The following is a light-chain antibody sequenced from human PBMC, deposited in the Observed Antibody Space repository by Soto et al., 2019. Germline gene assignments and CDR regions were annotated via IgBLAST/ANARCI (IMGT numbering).Light chain of an antibody. CDR2: DAS. CDR3: QHYNYWPYT. J-gene: IGKJ2*01. V-gene: IGKV3-15*01. Sequence: ELVLTQSPGTLSLSPWERATLSCRASQTIDNTLAWYQRKPGQAPRLLIYDASTRATGVPARFSGSGSGTDFTLTISSLQSEDFAVYYCQHYNYWPYTFGQGTKVDIK. CDR1: QTIDNT.